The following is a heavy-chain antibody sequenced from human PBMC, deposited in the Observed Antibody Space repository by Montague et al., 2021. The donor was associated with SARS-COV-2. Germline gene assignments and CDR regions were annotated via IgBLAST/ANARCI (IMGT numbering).Heavy chain of an antibody. CDR2: IHHSGST. CDR1: GGSVSSINW. Sequence: SETLSLTCGVSGGSVSSINWWTWVRQPPGKGLEWIGEIHHSGSTTYNPSLKSRVTMSVDKSKNQFSLKLSSVTAADTAVYYCARGFDYWGQGTLVTVSS. J-gene: IGHJ4*02. V-gene: IGHV4-4*02. CDR3: ARGFDY.